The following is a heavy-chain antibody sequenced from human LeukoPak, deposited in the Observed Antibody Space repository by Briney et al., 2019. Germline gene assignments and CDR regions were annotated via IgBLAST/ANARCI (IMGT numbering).Heavy chain of an antibody. V-gene: IGHV4-39*01. CDR1: GGSISSSSYY. D-gene: IGHD1-7*01. CDR2: IYYSGST. Sequence: SETLSLTCTVSGGSISSSSYYWGWIRQPPGKGLEWIGSIYYSGSTYYNPSLKSRVTISVDTSKYQFSLKLSSVTAAGKGVYFCAGGNYREYVGAQYFYLWGQGTLVTVSS. CDR3: AGGNYREYVGAQYFYL. J-gene: IGHJ5*02.